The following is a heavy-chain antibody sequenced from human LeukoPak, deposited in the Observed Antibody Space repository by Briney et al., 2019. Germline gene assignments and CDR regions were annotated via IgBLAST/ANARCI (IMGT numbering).Heavy chain of an antibody. V-gene: IGHV3-23*01. CDR3: AKERLTTTCFDY. CDR2: MSGSGGTT. D-gene: IGHD1-26*01. Sequence: GGSLRLSCAASGFSFGTYSMTWVRQAPGRGPEWVSIMSGSGGTTHYADSEKGRFTISRDNSKNTLYLQMNSLRAEDTAVYYCAKERLTTTCFDYWGQGTLVTVSS. CDR1: GFSFGTYS. J-gene: IGHJ4*02.